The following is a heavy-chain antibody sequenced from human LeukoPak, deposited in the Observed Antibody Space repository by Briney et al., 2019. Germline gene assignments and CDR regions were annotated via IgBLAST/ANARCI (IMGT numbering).Heavy chain of an antibody. Sequence: ASVKVSCKASGGTFSSYAISWVRQAPGQGLEWMGRIIPILGIANYAQKFQGRVTITADKSASTAYKELSSLRSEDTAVYYCARDNGDCGGDCYSGWSGYWGQGTLVTVSS. J-gene: IGHJ4*02. D-gene: IGHD2-21*02. V-gene: IGHV1-69*04. CDR3: ARDNGDCGGDCYSGWSGY. CDR2: IIPILGIA. CDR1: GGTFSSYA.